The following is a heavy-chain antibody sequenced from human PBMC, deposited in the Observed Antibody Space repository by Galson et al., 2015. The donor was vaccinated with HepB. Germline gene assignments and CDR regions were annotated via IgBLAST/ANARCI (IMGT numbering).Heavy chain of an antibody. V-gene: IGHV3-11*04. CDR1: GFTFSDYY. J-gene: IGHJ6*02. Sequence: SLRLSCAASGFTFSDYYMSWIRQAPGKGLEWVSYISSSGSTIYYADSVKGRFTISRDNAKNSLYLQMNSLRAEDTAVYYCARELGYYDSSGYHTSGMGVWGQGTTVTVSS. D-gene: IGHD3-22*01. CDR2: ISSSGSTI. CDR3: ARELGYYDSSGYHTSGMGV.